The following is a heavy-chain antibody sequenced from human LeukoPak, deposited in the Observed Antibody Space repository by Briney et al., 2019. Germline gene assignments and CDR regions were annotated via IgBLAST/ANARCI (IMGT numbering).Heavy chain of an antibody. J-gene: IGHJ4*02. Sequence: GGSLRLSCAASRFTFNTFGMHWVRQAPGKGPEWVAVVSYDGSIQYHTDSVKGRFTISRDNSKNTLFLQMNSLSAEDTAVYYCARDSTYYYDSGSSGPHYFAYWGQGTLVTVSS. D-gene: IGHD3-10*01. V-gene: IGHV3-30*03. CDR2: VSYDGSIQ. CDR1: RFTFNTFG. CDR3: ARDSTYYYDSGSSGPHYFAY.